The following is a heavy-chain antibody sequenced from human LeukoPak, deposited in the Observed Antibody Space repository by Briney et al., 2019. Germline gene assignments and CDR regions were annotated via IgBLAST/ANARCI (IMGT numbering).Heavy chain of an antibody. V-gene: IGHV3-23*01. CDR3: GRDRVLVVAGFFEY. D-gene: IGHD6-19*01. CDR1: GFSFSSFA. J-gene: IGHJ4*02. Sequence: PGGSLRLSCRASGFSFSSFALNWVGQAPGKGLEWVSSIDGAASNTYYADSVKGRFTLSRDKSKNAVFLQMNSLRVEDTAMYYCGRDRVLVVAGFFEYWGPGTLVTVSS. CDR2: IDGAASNT.